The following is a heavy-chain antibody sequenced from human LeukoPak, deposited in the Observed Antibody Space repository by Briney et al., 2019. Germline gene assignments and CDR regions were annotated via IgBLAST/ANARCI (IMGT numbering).Heavy chain of an antibody. CDR1: GFTFNTFN. Sequence: PGGSLRLSCAASGFTFNTFNMNWVRQAPGKGLEWVSSITSGGDYIYYADSVKGRFTASRDNAKNSLSLQLNSLRVEDTAVYYCARGHYDVLAASYKWTPDYWGQGTLVTVSS. D-gene: IGHD3-9*01. J-gene: IGHJ4*02. V-gene: IGHV3-21*01. CDR3: ARGHYDVLAASYKWTPDY. CDR2: ITSGGDYI.